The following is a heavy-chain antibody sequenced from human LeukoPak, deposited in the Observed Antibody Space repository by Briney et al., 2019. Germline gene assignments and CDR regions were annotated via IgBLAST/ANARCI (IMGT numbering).Heavy chain of an antibody. D-gene: IGHD4-17*01. CDR3: ARQDTVTHVPHYFDY. CDR2: IYHSGST. V-gene: IGHV4-38-2*01. J-gene: IGHJ4*02. CDR1: GYSISSGYY. Sequence: KPSETLSLTCAVSGYSISSGYYWGWIRQPPGKGLEWIGSIYHSGSTYYNPSLKSRVTISVDTPKNQFSLKLSSATAADTAVYYCARQDTVTHVPHYFDYWGQGTLVTVSS.